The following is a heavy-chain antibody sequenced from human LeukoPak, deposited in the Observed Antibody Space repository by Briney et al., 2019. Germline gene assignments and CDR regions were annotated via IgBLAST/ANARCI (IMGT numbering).Heavy chain of an antibody. Sequence: SVKVSCKASGYTFTSYGISWVRQAPGQGLEWMGRIIPILGIANYAQKFQGRVTITADKSTSTAYMELSSLRSEDTAVCYCARHYDFWSGYFTQEDYFDYWGQGTLVTVSS. CDR3: ARHYDFWSGYFTQEDYFDY. CDR2: IIPILGIA. V-gene: IGHV1-69*04. D-gene: IGHD3-3*01. CDR1: GYTFTSYG. J-gene: IGHJ4*02.